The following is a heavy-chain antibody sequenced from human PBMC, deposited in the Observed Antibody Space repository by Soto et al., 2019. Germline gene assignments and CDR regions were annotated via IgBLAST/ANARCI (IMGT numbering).Heavy chain of an antibody. CDR3: ARDRGVAPPVAGNTHYYYYMDV. CDR1: GYSFTNYG. CDR2: ISAYNGNT. Sequence: QDQLVQSGVEVKKPGASVKVSCKASGYSFTNYGITWVRQAPGQGFEWMGWISAYNGNTNYAQKFQGRVTMTTDASTSTAYLELRSLRSADTAVYYCARDRGVAPPVAGNTHYYYYMDVWGEGTTVTVS. D-gene: IGHD6-19*01. J-gene: IGHJ6*03. V-gene: IGHV1-18*01.